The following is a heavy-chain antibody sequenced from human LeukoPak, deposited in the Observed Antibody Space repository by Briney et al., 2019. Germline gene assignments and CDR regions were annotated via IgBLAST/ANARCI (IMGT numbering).Heavy chain of an antibody. V-gene: IGHV3-66*01. J-gene: IGHJ4*02. CDR2: IYSGGST. Sequence: PGGSLRLSCAASGFTVSSNYMSWVRQAPGKGPEWVSIIYSGGSTYYADSVKGRFTISRDNPNNTLYLQMHSLRAEDTAVYYCAREISRFGIWGQGTLVTVSS. CDR3: AREISRFGI. D-gene: IGHD3-16*01. CDR1: GFTVSSNY.